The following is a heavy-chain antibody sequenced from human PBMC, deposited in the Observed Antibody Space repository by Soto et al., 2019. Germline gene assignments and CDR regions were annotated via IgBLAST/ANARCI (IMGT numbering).Heavy chain of an antibody. J-gene: IGHJ4*02. CDR2: INTRGTII. CDR1: GFVFSRYE. CDR3: ARDIDYYDSSGYQDY. D-gene: IGHD3-22*01. V-gene: IGHV3-48*03. Sequence: GGSLRLSCAASGFVFSRYEMNWVRHAPGKGLEWVSYINTRGTIIHYADSVKGRFTISRDNAENSLYLQMNSLRAEDTAVYYCARDIDYYDSSGYQDYWGQGSLVTVSS.